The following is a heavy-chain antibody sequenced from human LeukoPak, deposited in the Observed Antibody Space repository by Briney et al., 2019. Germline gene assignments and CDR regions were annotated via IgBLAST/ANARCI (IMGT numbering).Heavy chain of an antibody. CDR3: ARKMATIFDAFDI. CDR1: GFTFSSYS. Sequence: GGSLRLSCAASGFTFSSYSMNWVRQAPGKGLEWASSISSSSSYIYYADSVKGRFTISRDNAKNSLYLQMNSLRAEDTAVYYCARKMATIFDAFDIWGQGTMVTVSS. CDR2: ISSSSSYI. J-gene: IGHJ3*02. V-gene: IGHV3-21*01. D-gene: IGHD5-24*01.